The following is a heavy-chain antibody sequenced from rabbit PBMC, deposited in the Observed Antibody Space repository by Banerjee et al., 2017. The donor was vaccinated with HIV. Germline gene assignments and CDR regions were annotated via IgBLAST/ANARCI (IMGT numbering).Heavy chain of an antibody. Sequence: QEQLVESGGGLVKPEGSLTLTCKGSGFSFGDRDVMCWVRQAPGKGLEWIGCINTATGKDVYANWAKGRFTISTMSSTTVTLQMTSLTAADTAPYFCARDLAGAIGWNFSLWGPGTLVTVS. V-gene: IGHV1S45*01. J-gene: IGHJ4*01. CDR2: INTATGKD. CDR1: GFSFGDRDV. CDR3: ARDLAGAIGWNFSL. D-gene: IGHD4-1*01.